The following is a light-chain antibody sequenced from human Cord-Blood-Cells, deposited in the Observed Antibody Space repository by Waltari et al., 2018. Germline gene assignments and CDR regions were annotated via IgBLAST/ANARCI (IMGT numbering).Light chain of an antibody. Sequence: DIQMTQSPSTLSASVGARVTITCRASQSIRNWLAWYQQKPGKAPKPLIYKASSLESGVPSRFSGSGSGTEFTLTISSLQPDDFATYYCQQYNSYWTFGQGTKVEIK. CDR3: QQYNSYWT. V-gene: IGKV1-5*03. J-gene: IGKJ1*01. CDR2: KAS. CDR1: QSIRNW.